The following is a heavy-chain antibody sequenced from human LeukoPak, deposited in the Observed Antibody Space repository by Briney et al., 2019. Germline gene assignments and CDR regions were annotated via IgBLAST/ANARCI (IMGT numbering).Heavy chain of an antibody. V-gene: IGHV1-24*01. CDR2: FDPEDGET. CDR1: GYTLTELS. CDR3: ATVWWLRPYYFDY. J-gene: IGHJ4*02. Sequence: GASVKVSCKVSGYTLTELSIHWVRQAPGQGLEWLGGFDPEDGETIYAQKFQGRVTMTEDTSTDTAYMELSSLRSEDTAVYYCATVWWLRPYYFDYWGQGTLVTVSS. D-gene: IGHD5-12*01.